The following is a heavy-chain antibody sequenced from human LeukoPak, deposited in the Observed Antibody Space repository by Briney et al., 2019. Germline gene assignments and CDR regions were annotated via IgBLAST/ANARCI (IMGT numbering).Heavy chain of an antibody. J-gene: IGHJ5*02. CDR1: GFTLSQYS. Sequence: PGGSLRLSCAASGFTLSQYSMNWVRQAPGKGLEWVSHIRSSSETFYADSVKGRFTISRDNARNSLYLQMNNLRGEDTAIYYCARDAGNSGYGCDLWGQGTLVTVSS. CDR3: ARDAGNSGYGCDL. D-gene: IGHD5-12*01. CDR2: IRSSSET. V-gene: IGHV3-48*01.